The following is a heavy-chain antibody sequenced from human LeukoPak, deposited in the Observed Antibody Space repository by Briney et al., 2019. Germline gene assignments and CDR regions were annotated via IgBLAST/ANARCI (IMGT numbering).Heavy chain of an antibody. CDR2: INHSGST. J-gene: IGHJ5*02. CDR3: ARAVLRTIFGVVISGEWFDP. V-gene: IGHV4-34*01. Sequence: SETLSLTCAVYGGSFSGYYWSWIRQPPGKGLEWIGEINHSGSTNYNPSPKSRVTISVDTSKNQFSLKLSSVTAADTAVYYCARAVLRTIFGVVISGEWFDPWGQGTLVTVSS. CDR1: GGSFSGYY. D-gene: IGHD3-3*01.